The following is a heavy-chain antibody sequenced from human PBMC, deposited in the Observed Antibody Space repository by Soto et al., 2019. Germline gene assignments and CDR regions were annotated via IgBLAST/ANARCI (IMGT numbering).Heavy chain of an antibody. Sequence: QLQLQESGPGLVKPSETLSLTCTVSGGSISSSSYYWGWIRQPPGKGLEWIGSIYYSGSTYYNPSLKSRVTISVDTSKNQFSLKLSSVTAADTAVYYCARLRFSHSDIVVVPASLRYYYYYGMDVWGQGTTVTVSS. CDR1: GGSISSSSYY. CDR3: ARLRFSHSDIVVVPASLRYYYYYGMDV. J-gene: IGHJ6*02. CDR2: IYYSGST. V-gene: IGHV4-39*01. D-gene: IGHD2-2*01.